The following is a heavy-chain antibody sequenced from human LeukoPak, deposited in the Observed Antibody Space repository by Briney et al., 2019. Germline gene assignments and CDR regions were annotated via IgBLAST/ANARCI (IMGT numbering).Heavy chain of an antibody. CDR3: ARDPITMVRGGQNWFDP. CDR2: IDAGNGNT. D-gene: IGHD3-10*01. CDR1: GYTFTSYA. J-gene: IGHJ5*02. V-gene: IGHV1-3*01. Sequence: ASVKVCCKASGYTFTSYAMHWVRQAPGQRLEWMGWIDAGNGNTKYSQKFQGRVTITRDTSASTAYMELSSLRSEDTAVYYCARDPITMVRGGQNWFDPWGQGTLVTVSS.